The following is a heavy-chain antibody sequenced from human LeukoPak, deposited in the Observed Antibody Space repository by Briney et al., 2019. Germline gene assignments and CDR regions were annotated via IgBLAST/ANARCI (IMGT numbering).Heavy chain of an antibody. CDR3: ATEPLDY. Sequence: GWSQRLSCAASGFTFSSYSMNWVRQAPGKGLDWVSYISSGSAAIYYADSVKGRFTVSRDNAKNSLYLQMNSLTDEDTAVYYCATEPLDYWGQGTMVTVSS. V-gene: IGHV3-48*02. J-gene: IGHJ4*02. CDR1: GFTFSSYS. CDR2: ISSGSAAI.